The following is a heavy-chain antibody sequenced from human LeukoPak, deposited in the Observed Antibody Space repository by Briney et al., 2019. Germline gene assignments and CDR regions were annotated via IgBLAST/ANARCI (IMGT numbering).Heavy chain of an antibody. Sequence: GGSLRLSCAASGFSFDDYGMHWVRQAPGKGLEWVSGINWNSGIMDYADSVRGRFTISRDNAKNFLYLQMNSLRPEDTALYYCAKVSDSSGYYPYYFDSWGQGILVTVSS. CDR1: GFSFDDYG. CDR2: INWNSGIM. V-gene: IGHV3-9*01. D-gene: IGHD3-22*01. J-gene: IGHJ4*02. CDR3: AKVSDSSGYYPYYFDS.